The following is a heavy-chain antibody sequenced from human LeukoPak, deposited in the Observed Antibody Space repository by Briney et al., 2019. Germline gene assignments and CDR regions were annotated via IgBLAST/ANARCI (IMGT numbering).Heavy chain of an antibody. D-gene: IGHD3-22*01. Sequence: ASVKVSCKTSGYPFVAYYIHWVRQAPGQGLEWMARINPNGGVTKIARKLQGRISVSRDTSVTTADMELSGLISDDTAMYYCARYRYYDSSGTNSGERALEIWGQGTMITVSS. CDR3: ARYRYYDSSGTNSGERALEI. V-gene: IGHV1-2*02. CDR1: GYPFVAYY. J-gene: IGHJ3*02. CDR2: INPNGGVT.